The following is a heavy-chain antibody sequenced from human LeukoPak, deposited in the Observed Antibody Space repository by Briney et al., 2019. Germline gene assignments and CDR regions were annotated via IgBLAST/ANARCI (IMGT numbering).Heavy chain of an antibody. D-gene: IGHD3-16*01. CDR3: ANGAFRLCYIDV. V-gene: IGHV3-74*01. J-gene: IGHJ6*03. CDR2: INTDGSST. CDR1: GFTFSSYA. Sequence: PGGSLRLSCAASGFTFSSYAMSWVRQAPGKGLVWVSRINTDGSSTNYADSVKGRFTISRDNAKNTVYLQMNSLRAEDTAVYYCANGAFRLCYIDVWGKGTTVTVSS.